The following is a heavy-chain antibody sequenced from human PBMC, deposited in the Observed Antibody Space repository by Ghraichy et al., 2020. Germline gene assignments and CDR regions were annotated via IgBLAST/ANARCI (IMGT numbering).Heavy chain of an antibody. Sequence: SVKVSCKASGYTFRSYNMHWVRQAPGQRLEWMGWINVGNGNTRYSQKLQGRVTITRDTSATTVYMELSRLRSEDTAVYYCARDFPPPGWYTLGPGDYWGQGTLVTVSS. J-gene: IGHJ4*02. CDR2: INVGNGNT. CDR1: GYTFRSYN. D-gene: IGHD6-19*01. V-gene: IGHV1-3*01. CDR3: ARDFPPPGWYTLGPGDY.